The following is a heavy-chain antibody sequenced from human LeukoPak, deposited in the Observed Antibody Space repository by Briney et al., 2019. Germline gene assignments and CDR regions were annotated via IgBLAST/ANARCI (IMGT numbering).Heavy chain of an antibody. D-gene: IGHD5-18*01. J-gene: IGHJ3*02. CDR2: VYYSGST. CDR3: ARVGYSYGFDI. V-gene: IGHV4-59*12. Sequence: PSETLSLTCTVSGGSIGSYYWSWIRQPPGKGLEWIGYVYYSGSTNYNPSLKSRVTISVDTSKNQFSLKLSSVTAADTAVYYCARVGYSYGFDIWGQGTMVTVSS. CDR1: GGSIGSYY.